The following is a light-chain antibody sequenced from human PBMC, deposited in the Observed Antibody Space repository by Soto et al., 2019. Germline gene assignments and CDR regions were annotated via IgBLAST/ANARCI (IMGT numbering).Light chain of an antibody. CDR2: EVH. CDR3: SSFAGSNNFPYV. Sequence: QSALTQPPSASGSPGQSVTISCTGTSSDIGADNYVSWYQQYPGKAPKLLIYEVHKRPSGVPDRFSGSKSGNAASLTVSGLQAEDEADYYCSSFAGSNNFPYVFGTGTKLTVL. V-gene: IGLV2-8*01. CDR1: SSDIGADNY. J-gene: IGLJ1*01.